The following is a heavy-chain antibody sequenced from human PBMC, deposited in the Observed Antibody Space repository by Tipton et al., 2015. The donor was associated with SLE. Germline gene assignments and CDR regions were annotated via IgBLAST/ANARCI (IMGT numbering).Heavy chain of an antibody. CDR1: GFTFDDYA. CDR2: ISWNSRTL. J-gene: IGHJ6*02. V-gene: IGHV3-9*01. CDR3: AKSRGLYYFYYSLDV. Sequence: SLRLSCAASGFTFDDYAMHWVRQAPGKGLEWVSGISWNSRTLDYADSVKGRFTISRDNAKNSLYLQMSSLRPEDTAFYYCAKSRGLYYFYYSLDVWGPGTTVTVSS.